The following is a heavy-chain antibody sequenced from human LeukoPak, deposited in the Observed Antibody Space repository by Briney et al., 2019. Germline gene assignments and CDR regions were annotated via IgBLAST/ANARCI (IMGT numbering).Heavy chain of an antibody. CDR2: IKQDGSER. D-gene: IGHD3-9*01. J-gene: IGHJ3*02. V-gene: IGHV3-7*01. CDR1: GYSISSGY. CDR3: ARVLRYFDRPANAFDI. Sequence: ETLSLTCTVSGYSISSGYFWGWIRQPPGKGLEWVANIKQDGSERYYVDSVKGRFTISRDNAKNSLYLQMNSLRAEDTAVYYCARVLRYFDRPANAFDIWGQGTMVTVSS.